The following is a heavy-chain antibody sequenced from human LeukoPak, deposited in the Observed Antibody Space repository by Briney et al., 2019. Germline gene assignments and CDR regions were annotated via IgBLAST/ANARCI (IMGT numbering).Heavy chain of an antibody. CDR3: ARDQSLLYFDY. Sequence: GGSLRLSCAASGFTFSSYGMHWVRQAPGKGLEWVALTWYDGSNKSYEDSVKGRFTISRDNSKNTLYPQMSSLRAEDTAVYYCARDQSLLYFDYWGQGTLVTVSS. D-gene: IGHD2-15*01. V-gene: IGHV3-33*01. J-gene: IGHJ4*02. CDR2: TWYDGSNK. CDR1: GFTFSSYG.